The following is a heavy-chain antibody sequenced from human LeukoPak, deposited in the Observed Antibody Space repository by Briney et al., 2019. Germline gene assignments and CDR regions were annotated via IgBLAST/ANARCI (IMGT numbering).Heavy chain of an antibody. J-gene: IGHJ4*02. CDR3: AKGGSVVPAAPNIDY. D-gene: IGHD2-2*01. CDR1: GFTFDDYA. V-gene: IGHV3-9*01. Sequence: GGSLRLSCAASGFTFDDYAMHWVRQAPGKGLEWVSGISWNSGSIGYADSVKGRFTISRDNAKNSLYLQMNSLRAEDTALYYCAKGGSVVPAAPNIDYWGQGTLVTVSS. CDR2: ISWNSGSI.